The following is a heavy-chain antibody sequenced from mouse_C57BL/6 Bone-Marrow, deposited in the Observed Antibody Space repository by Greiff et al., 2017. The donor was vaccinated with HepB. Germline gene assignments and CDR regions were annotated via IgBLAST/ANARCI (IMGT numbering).Heavy chain of an antibody. Sequence: EVQLVESGGGLVKPGGSLKLSCAASGFTFSSYAMSWVRQTPEKRLEWVATISDGGSYTYYPDNVKGRFTISRDNAKNNLYLQMSHLKSEDTAMYYCARGDYGSIEFDYWGQGTTLTVSS. J-gene: IGHJ2*01. CDR3: ARGDYGSIEFDY. V-gene: IGHV5-4*01. CDR1: GFTFSSYA. D-gene: IGHD1-1*01. CDR2: ISDGGSYT.